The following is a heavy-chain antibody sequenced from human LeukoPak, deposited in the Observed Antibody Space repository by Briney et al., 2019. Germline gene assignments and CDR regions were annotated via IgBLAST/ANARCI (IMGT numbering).Heavy chain of an antibody. CDR2: ISYDGSKT. Sequence: GGSLRLSCAASGFTVSIYGMHWVRQAPGKGPEWGAVISYDGSKTYYADSVKGRFTISRDNSKNTLFLQMTSLRVEDTAVFYCAKSQSMVQGVNERSFDNWGQGTLVTVSS. D-gene: IGHD3-10*01. CDR1: GFTVSIYG. CDR3: AKSQSMVQGVNERSFDN. J-gene: IGHJ4*02. V-gene: IGHV3-30*18.